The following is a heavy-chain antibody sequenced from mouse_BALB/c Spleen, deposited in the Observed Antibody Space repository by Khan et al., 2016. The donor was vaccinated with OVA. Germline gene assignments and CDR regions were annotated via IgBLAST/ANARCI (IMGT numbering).Heavy chain of an antibody. J-gene: IGHJ2*01. CDR3: ARFYYGSGDY. CDR2: ISYSGST. V-gene: IGHV3-2*02. CDR1: GYSITSDYA. D-gene: IGHD1-1*01. Sequence: VQLQQSGPGLVKPSQSLSLTYTVTGYSITSDYAWNWIRQFPGNKLEWMGYISYSGSTSYNPSLKSRISITRDTSKNQFFLQLNSVTTEDTATYYCARFYYGSGDYWGQGTTLTVSS.